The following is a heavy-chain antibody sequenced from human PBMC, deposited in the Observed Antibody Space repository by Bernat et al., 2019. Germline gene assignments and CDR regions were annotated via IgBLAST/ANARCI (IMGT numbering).Heavy chain of an antibody. Sequence: EVQLLESGGGLVQPGGSLRLSCAASGFTFSSYAMSWVRQAPGKGLEWVSAISGSGGSTYYADSVKGRFTISRDNSKNTLYLQMNSLRAEDTALYFCARDGNSGYNLDYYYGMDVWGRGTTVTVSS. CDR1: GFTFSSYA. V-gene: IGHV3-23*01. CDR2: ISGSGGST. D-gene: IGHD5-12*01. J-gene: IGHJ6*02. CDR3: ARDGNSGYNLDYYYGMDV.